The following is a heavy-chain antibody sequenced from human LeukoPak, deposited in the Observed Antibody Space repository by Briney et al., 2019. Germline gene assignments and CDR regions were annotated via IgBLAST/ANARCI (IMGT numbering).Heavy chain of an antibody. J-gene: IGHJ4*02. CDR1: GGTFSSYA. Sequence: SVKVSCKASGGTFSSYAISWVRQAPGQGLEWMGGIIPIFGTANYAQKFQGRVTITADESTSTAYMELSRLRSDDTAVYYCARDPNYYDSSGYLFLPWGQGTLVTVSS. V-gene: IGHV1-69*01. D-gene: IGHD3-22*01. CDR3: ARDPNYYDSSGYLFLP. CDR2: IIPIFGTA.